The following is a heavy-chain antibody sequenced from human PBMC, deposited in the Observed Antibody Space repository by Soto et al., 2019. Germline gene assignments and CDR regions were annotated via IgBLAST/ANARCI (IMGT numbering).Heavy chain of an antibody. J-gene: IGHJ4*02. CDR1: GFTFSSYA. D-gene: IGHD2-21*02. V-gene: IGHV3-23*01. Sequence: EVQLLESGGGLVQPGGSLRLSCAASGFTFSSYAMSWVRQAPGKGLEWVSAISGSGGSTYYADSVKGRFTISRDNSKNTLYLQMNSLRAEDTAVYYCAKDRAAYCGGDCYPDYWGQGTLVTVSS. CDR3: AKDRAAYCGGDCYPDY. CDR2: ISGSGGST.